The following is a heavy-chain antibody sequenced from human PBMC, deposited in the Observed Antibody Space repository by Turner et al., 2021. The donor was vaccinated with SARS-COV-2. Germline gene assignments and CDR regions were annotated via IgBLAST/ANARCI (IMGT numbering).Heavy chain of an antibody. CDR3: AAGSAVAGTPQFYSYYYGMDV. J-gene: IGHJ6*02. Sequence: QVPLVRSGAEVKKPGASVKVSCTVSGYTHTELSMHWVRQAPGKGLEWMGGFDPEDGETIYAQKFQGRVTMTEDTSTDTAYMELSSLRSEDTAVYYCAAGSAVAGTPQFYSYYYGMDVWGQGTTVTVSS. CDR2: FDPEDGET. CDR1: GYTHTELS. V-gene: IGHV1-24*01. D-gene: IGHD6-19*01.